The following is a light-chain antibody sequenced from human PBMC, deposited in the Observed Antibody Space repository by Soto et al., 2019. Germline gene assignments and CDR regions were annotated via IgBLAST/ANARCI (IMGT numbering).Light chain of an antibody. Sequence: EIVLTQSPATLSWSPGERATHSCRASQSVGSYLAWYQQKPGQAPRLLIFDASTRATGIPARFSGSGSGTDFTLTISRLEPEDFAVYYCQQYGSSPITFGQGTRLEIK. CDR2: DAS. CDR3: QQYGSSPIT. CDR1: QSVGSY. J-gene: IGKJ5*01. V-gene: IGKV3-20*01.